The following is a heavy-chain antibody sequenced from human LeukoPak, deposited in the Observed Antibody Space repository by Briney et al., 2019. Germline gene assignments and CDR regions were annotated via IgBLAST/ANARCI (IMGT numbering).Heavy chain of an antibody. J-gene: IGHJ5*02. CDR2: FDPEDGET. CDR3: ASIQSNKTGGWFDP. D-gene: IGHD4-11*01. V-gene: IGHV1-24*01. Sequence: VASVKVSCKVSGYTLTELSMHWVRQAPGKGLEWMGGFDPEDGETIYAQKFQSRVTMTEDTSTDTAYMELSSLRSEDTAVYYCASIQSNKTGGWFDPWGQGTLVTVSS. CDR1: GYTLTELS.